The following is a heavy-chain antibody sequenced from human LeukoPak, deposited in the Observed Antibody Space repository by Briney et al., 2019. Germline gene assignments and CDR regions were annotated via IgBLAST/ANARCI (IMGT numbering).Heavy chain of an antibody. V-gene: IGHV1-2*02. D-gene: IGHD3-22*01. CDR1: GYTFTGYY. Sequence: GASVKVSCKASGYTFTGYYINWVRQAPGQGLEWMGWINPYSGGTNYAQKFQGRVTMTRDTSINTAYMELKTLGADDTAMYFCAKEDAHRGCDSWGQGTLVTVSS. J-gene: IGHJ4*02. CDR3: AKEDAHRGCDS. CDR2: INPYSGGT.